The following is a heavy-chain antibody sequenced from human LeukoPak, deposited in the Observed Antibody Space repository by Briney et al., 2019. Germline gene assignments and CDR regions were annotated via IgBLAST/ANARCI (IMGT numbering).Heavy chain of an antibody. V-gene: IGHV1-18*01. CDR1: GYTFTTYG. Sequence: ASVKVSCKASGYTFTTYGISWVRQAPGQGLEWMGWISAHNGNSIYAQKLQGRVTMTRDISTSTAYMELRSLRSDDTAMYYCAREWESSMIAMFRFWGQGTQVTVSS. CDR2: ISAHNGNS. J-gene: IGHJ4*02. CDR3: AREWESSMIAMFRF. D-gene: IGHD3-22*01.